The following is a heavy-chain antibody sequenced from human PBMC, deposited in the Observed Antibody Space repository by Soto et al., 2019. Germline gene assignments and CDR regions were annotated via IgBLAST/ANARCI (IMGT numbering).Heavy chain of an antibody. V-gene: IGHV2-26*01. CDR2: ILSNDEK. CDR3: ARINDYVWGSYPLDH. CDR1: GFSLSNARMG. Sequence: SGPTLVNPTETLTLTCIVSGFSLSNARMGVSWIRQPPGKALEWLAHILSNDEKSYSRSLYSRLTISKDTSKSQVALTMTNMDPVDTATYYCARINDYVWGSYPLDHWRQGTLVTVSS. J-gene: IGHJ5*02. D-gene: IGHD3-16*02.